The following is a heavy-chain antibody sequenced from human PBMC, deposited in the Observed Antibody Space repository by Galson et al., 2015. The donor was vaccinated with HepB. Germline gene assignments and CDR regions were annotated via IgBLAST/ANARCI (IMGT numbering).Heavy chain of an antibody. Sequence: SLRLSCAASGFTFSSYSMHWVRQAPGKGLEWVAVIWYDGSNKYYADSVKGRFTISRDNSKNTLYLQMNSLRAEDTAVYYCAKLFEQTGDGGAFDIWGQGTMVTVSS. CDR2: IWYDGSNK. V-gene: IGHV3-33*06. J-gene: IGHJ3*02. CDR3: AKLFEQTGDGGAFDI. D-gene: IGHD7-27*01. CDR1: GFTFSSYS.